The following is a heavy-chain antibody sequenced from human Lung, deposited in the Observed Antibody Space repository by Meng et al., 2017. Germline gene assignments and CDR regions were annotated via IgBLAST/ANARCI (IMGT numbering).Heavy chain of an antibody. J-gene: IGHJ4*02. CDR2: INHSGST. Sequence: HLQRLGAGLLKPSETLPLPCVVSGGSFSDYYWSWIRQPPGKGLEWIGEINHSGSTNYNPSLESRATISVDTSQNNLSLKLSSVTAADSAVYYCARGPTTMAHDFDYWGQGTLVTVSS. CDR3: ARGPTTMAHDFDY. D-gene: IGHD4-11*01. V-gene: IGHV4-34*01. CDR1: GGSFSDYY.